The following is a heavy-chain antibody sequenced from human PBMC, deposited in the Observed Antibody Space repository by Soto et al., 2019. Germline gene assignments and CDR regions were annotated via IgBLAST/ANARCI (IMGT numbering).Heavy chain of an antibody. D-gene: IGHD1-26*01. V-gene: IGHV4-59*01. Sequence: PSETLSLTCTVSGGSISSYYWSWIRQPPGKGLEWIGYIYYSGSTNYNPSLKSRVTISVDTSKNQFSLKLSSVTAADTAVYYCARSVNGIVGATRWFDPWGQGTLVTVSS. J-gene: IGHJ5*02. CDR2: IYYSGST. CDR1: GGSISSYY. CDR3: ARSVNGIVGATRWFDP.